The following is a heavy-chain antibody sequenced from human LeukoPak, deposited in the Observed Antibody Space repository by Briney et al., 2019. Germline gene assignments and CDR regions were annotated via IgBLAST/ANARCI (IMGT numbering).Heavy chain of an antibody. CDR2: ISWNSGSI. CDR3: AKSESPHLHYVDNSGSYRNWFDP. D-gene: IGHD3-22*01. J-gene: IGHJ5*02. CDR1: GFTFDDYA. Sequence: PGRSLRLSCAASGFTFDDYAMHWVRQAPGKGLEWVSGISWNSGSIGYADSVKGRFTISRDNATNSLYLQMYNLRAEDTAFYYCAKSESPHLHYVDNSGSYRNWFDPWGQGTLVTVSS. V-gene: IGHV3-9*01.